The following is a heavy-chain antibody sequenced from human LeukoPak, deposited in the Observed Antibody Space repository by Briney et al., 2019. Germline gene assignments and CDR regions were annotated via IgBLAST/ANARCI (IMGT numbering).Heavy chain of an antibody. V-gene: IGHV3-23*01. Sequence: GGSLRLSCTASGFTFNNYAIYWVRQAPGKGLEWVSGISGSGGDTYFADFVKGRLTISRDNSKNTLYLQMNSLRAEDTAVYYCAKDLYYDILTGPLDYWGQGTLVTVSS. CDR1: GFTFNNYA. J-gene: IGHJ4*02. CDR2: ISGSGGDT. CDR3: AKDLYYDILTGPLDY. D-gene: IGHD3-9*01.